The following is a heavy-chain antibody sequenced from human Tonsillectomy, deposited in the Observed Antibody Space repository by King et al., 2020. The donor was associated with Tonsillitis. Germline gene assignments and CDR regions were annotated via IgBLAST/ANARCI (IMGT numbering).Heavy chain of an antibody. CDR1: GFTFSSYG. CDR3: AKGAAAGNFDY. D-gene: IGHD6-13*01. V-gene: IGHV3-30*02. J-gene: IGHJ4*02. Sequence: VQLVESGGGVVQPGGSLRLSCAASGFTFSSYGMHWVRQAPGKGLEWVAFIRYDGSNKYYADSVKGRFTISRDNSKNTLYLQMNSLRAEDTAVYYCAKGAAAGNFDYWGQGTLVTVSS. CDR2: IRYDGSNK.